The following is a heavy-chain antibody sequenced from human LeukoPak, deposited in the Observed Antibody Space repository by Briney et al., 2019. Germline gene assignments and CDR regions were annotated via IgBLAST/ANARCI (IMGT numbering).Heavy chain of an antibody. Sequence: PGGSLRLSCAASGFTFSSYAMSWVRQAPGKGLEWVSASSGSGGSTYYADSVKGRFTISRDNSKNTLYLQMNSLRAEDTAVYYCAKDFEFGEYYFDYWGQGTLVTVSS. D-gene: IGHD3-10*01. CDR2: SSGSGGST. J-gene: IGHJ4*02. V-gene: IGHV3-23*01. CDR3: AKDFEFGEYYFDY. CDR1: GFTFSSYA.